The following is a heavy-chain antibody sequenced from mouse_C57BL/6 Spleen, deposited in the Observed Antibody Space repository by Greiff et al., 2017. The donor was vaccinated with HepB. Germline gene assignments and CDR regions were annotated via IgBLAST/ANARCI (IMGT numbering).Heavy chain of an antibody. CDR3: ARARGDYAMDY. CDR1: GFTFSDYG. Sequence: EVKVEESGGGLVKPGGSLKLSCAASGFTFSDYGMHWVRQAPEKGLEWVAYISSGSSTIYYADTVKGRFTISRDNAKNTLFLQMTSLRSEDTAMYYCARARGDYAMDYWGQGTSVTVSS. CDR2: ISSGSSTI. V-gene: IGHV5-17*01. J-gene: IGHJ4*01.